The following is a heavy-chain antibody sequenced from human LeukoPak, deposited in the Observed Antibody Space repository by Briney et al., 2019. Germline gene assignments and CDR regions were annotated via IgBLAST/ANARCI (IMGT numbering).Heavy chain of an antibody. CDR3: ASFYCSGGSCYQYYSYYYMDV. V-gene: IGHV4-39*01. J-gene: IGHJ6*03. CDR1: GGSISSSSYY. CDR2: IYYSGST. D-gene: IGHD2-15*01. Sequence: PSETLSPTCTVSGGSISSSSYYWGWIRQPPGKGLEWIGSIYYSGSTYSNPSLQSRVTISVDTSKNQFSLKLNSVTAADTAVYYCASFYCSGGSCYQYYSYYYMDVWGKGTTVTISS.